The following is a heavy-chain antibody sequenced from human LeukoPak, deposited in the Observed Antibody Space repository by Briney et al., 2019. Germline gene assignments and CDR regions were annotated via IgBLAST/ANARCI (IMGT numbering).Heavy chain of an antibody. D-gene: IGHD2-15*01. Sequence: ASVKVSCKASGYTFTGYYMHWVRQAPGQGLEWMGWISAYNGNTNYAQKLQGRVTMTTDTSTSTAYMELRSLRSDDTAVYYCARDLGGGSCYEYWGQGTLVTVSS. V-gene: IGHV1-18*04. CDR3: ARDLGGGSCYEY. CDR2: ISAYNGNT. J-gene: IGHJ4*02. CDR1: GYTFTGYY.